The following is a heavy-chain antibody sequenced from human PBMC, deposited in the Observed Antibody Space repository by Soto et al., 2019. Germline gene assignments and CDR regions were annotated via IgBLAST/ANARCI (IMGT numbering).Heavy chain of an antibody. CDR1: GFNFSDYG. CDR2: MSYEGMNE. Sequence: QVQLVESGGGVVRPGRSLRLSCGASGFNFSDYGMHWVRQAPGKGLEWVAVMSYEGMNEYNADYVKGRFTISRDNSKNTLYLQMNNLRSEDKAVYYCARDCGFGGYNYLDYWGQGTLVTVSS. D-gene: IGHD3-16*01. V-gene: IGHV3-30*03. CDR3: ARDCGFGGYNYLDY. J-gene: IGHJ4*02.